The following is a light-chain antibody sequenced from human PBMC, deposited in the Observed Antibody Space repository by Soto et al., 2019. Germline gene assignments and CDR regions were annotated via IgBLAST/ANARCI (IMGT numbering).Light chain of an antibody. Sequence: DIQMTQAPSSLSASVGDRVNITCRASQNIRNSLNWYQQKPGKAPKLLISSTSSLQSGVPSRFSGSGSETDFTLTISSLQPEDFASYYCQQSYSTPSITFGQGTRLEI. V-gene: IGKV1-39*01. CDR2: STS. J-gene: IGKJ5*01. CDR1: QNIRNS. CDR3: QQSYSTPSIT.